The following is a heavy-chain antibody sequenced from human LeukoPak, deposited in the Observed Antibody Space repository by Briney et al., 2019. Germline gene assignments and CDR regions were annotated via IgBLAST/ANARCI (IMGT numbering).Heavy chain of an antibody. CDR2: INTNTGNQ. CDR3: ERVWPTWLPSVGD. D-gene: IGHD5-24*01. CDR1: GYTFTSYA. V-gene: IGHV7-4-1*02. J-gene: IGHJ1*01. Sequence: ASVKVSCKASGYTFTSYAMNGWRQAPGQGREWRGWINTNTGNQTYAPGFTGRFVFSLDTSVRTAYLIITSLKPEDSAVYSCERVWPTWLPSVGDWSQGTLLT.